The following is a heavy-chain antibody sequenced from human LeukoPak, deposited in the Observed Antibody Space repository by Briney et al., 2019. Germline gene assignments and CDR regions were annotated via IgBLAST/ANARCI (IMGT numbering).Heavy chain of an antibody. Sequence: SVKLSCKASGVTFSSYAISWVRQAPGQGLEWMGRIIPILGIANYAQKFQGRVTITADKSTSTAYMELSSLRSEDTAVYYCARLDTQELVPRWGQGTLVTVSS. CDR2: IIPILGIA. V-gene: IGHV1-69*04. J-gene: IGHJ4*02. D-gene: IGHD6-13*01. CDR3: ARLDTQELVPR. CDR1: GVTFSSYA.